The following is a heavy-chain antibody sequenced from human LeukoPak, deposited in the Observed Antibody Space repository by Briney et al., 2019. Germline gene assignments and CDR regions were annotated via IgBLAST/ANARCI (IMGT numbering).Heavy chain of an antibody. D-gene: IGHD1-7*01. CDR1: GGSISSSSYY. CDR3: ARQGYNWNYPRTGYYYYGMDV. Sequence: SETLSLTCTVSGGSISSSSYYWGWIRQPPGKGLEWIGSIYYSGSTYYNPSLKSRFTISVDTSKNQFSLKLSSVTAADTAVYYCARQGYNWNYPRTGYYYYGMDVWGQGTTVTVSS. J-gene: IGHJ6*02. CDR2: IYYSGST. V-gene: IGHV4-39*01.